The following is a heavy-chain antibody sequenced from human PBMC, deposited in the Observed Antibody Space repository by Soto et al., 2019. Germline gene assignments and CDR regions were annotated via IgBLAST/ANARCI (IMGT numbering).Heavy chain of an antibody. V-gene: IGHV1-3*01. CDR3: ARVNYDSSGPIIFDY. D-gene: IGHD3-22*01. J-gene: IGHJ4*02. CDR2: INAGNGNT. Sequence: ASVKVSCKASGYTFTSYAMHWVRQAPGQRLEWTGWINAGNGNTKYSQKFQGRVTITRDTSASTAYMELSSLRSEDTAVYYCARVNYDSSGPIIFDYWGQGTLVTVSS. CDR1: GYTFTSYA.